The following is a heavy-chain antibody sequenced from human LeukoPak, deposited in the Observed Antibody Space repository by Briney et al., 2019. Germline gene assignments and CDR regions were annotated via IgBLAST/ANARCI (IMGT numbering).Heavy chain of an antibody. CDR2: IYYSGST. J-gene: IGHJ5*02. CDR1: GGSISSYY. V-gene: IGHV4-59*01. CDR3: ARGRMATSWFDP. D-gene: IGHD5-24*01. Sequence: SETLSLTCTVSGGSISSYYWSWIRQPAGKGLEWIGYIYYSGSTNYNPSLKSRVAISVDTSKNQFSLKLSSVTAADTAVYYCARGRMATSWFDPWGQGTLVTVSS.